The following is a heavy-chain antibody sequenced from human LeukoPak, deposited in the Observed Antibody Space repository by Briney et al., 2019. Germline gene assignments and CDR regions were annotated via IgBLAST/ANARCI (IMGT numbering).Heavy chain of an antibody. V-gene: IGHV1-69*13. CDR2: IIPIFGTA. CDR1: GGTFSSYA. D-gene: IGHD3-3*01. CDR3: ARGDSTNYDFWSGYPPLKYNWFDP. J-gene: IGHJ5*02. Sequence: VKVSCKASGGTFSSYAISSVRQAPGQGLEWMGGIIPIFGTANYAQKFQGRVTITADESTSTAYMELSSLRSEDTAVYYCARGDSTNYDFWSGYPPLKYNWFDPWGQGTLVTVSS.